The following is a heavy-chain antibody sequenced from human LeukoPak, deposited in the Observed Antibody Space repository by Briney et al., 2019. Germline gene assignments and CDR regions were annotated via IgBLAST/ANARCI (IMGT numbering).Heavy chain of an antibody. J-gene: IGHJ4*02. CDR3: ARDSWGYYGSGSPPDY. D-gene: IGHD3-10*01. CDR2: INPNSGGT. CDR1: GYTFTGYY. Sequence: GASVKVSCKASGYTFTGYYMHWVRQAPGQGLEWMGWINPNSGGTNYAQKFQGRVTMTRDTSISTAYMELSRLRSDDTAVYYCARDSWGYYGSGSPPDYWGQGTLVTVSS. V-gene: IGHV1-2*02.